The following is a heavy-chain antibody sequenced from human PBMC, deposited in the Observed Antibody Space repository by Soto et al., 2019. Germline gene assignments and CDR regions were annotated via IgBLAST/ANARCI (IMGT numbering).Heavy chain of an antibody. J-gene: IGHJ3*02. CDR2: IWFDGSDK. CDR1: GFTFSTYG. Sequence: QVQLVESVGGVVQPGRSLRLSCAASGFTFSTYGMHWVRQAPGKGLEWVALIWFDGSDKYYADSVKGRFTISRDNSKNTLYLQMSSLRAEDTAVYYCARLYCKSSSCYSVGAFDIRGQGTVVTVSS. D-gene: IGHD2-2*01. CDR3: ARLYCKSSSCYSVGAFDI. V-gene: IGHV3-33*01.